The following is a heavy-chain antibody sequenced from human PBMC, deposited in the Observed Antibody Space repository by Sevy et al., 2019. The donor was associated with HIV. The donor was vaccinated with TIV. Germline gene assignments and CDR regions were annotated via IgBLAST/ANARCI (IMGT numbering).Heavy chain of an antibody. D-gene: IGHD3-16*01. Sequence: GGSLRLSCAASGFTFSANWMNWVRQAPGKGLEWVANINADGSDKHYVDSVEGRFTISRDNAKNLLFLQMNSLRVEGTAVYYCAHETFGRFESWGQGTLVTVSS. J-gene: IGHJ4*02. CDR2: INADGSDK. CDR3: AHETFGRFES. V-gene: IGHV3-7*01. CDR1: GFTFSANW.